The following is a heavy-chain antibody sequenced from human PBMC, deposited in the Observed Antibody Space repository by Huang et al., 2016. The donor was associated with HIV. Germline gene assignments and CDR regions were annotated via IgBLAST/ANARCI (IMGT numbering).Heavy chain of an antibody. Sequence: QVQLVQSGAEVKKPGSSVKVSCKASGGSFRTFAIGWVRQAPGQGLEWMGGIIPTLGTANYAQKCQGRVTIIADESTSTAYMELSSLRSEDTAVYYCATVDYYDTSGPQRGYFDNWGQGTLVTVSS. CDR2: IIPTLGTA. V-gene: IGHV1-69*01. J-gene: IGHJ4*02. D-gene: IGHD3-22*01. CDR3: ATVDYYDTSGPQRGYFDN. CDR1: GGSFRTFA.